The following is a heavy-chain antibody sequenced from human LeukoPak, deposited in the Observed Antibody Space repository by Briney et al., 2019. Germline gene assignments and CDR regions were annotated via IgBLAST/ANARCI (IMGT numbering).Heavy chain of an antibody. CDR3: ARGRLGPHYDY. D-gene: IGHD3-16*01. J-gene: IGHJ4*02. V-gene: IGHV4-4*02. Sequence: SGTLSLTCTVSGGSISSSHWWTWVRQPPGKGLEWIGEIHHSGSTKDSPSLRSRVTISLDKSKNQFSLNLTSVTAADTAVYYCARGRLGPHYDYWGQGTLVTVSS. CDR1: GGSISSSHW. CDR2: IHHSGST.